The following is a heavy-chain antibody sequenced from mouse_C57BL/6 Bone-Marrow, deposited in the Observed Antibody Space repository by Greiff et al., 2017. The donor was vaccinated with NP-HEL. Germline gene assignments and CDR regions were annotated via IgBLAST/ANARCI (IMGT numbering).Heavy chain of an antibody. V-gene: IGHV1-52*01. CDR2: IDPSDSET. J-gene: IGHJ4*01. CDR3: ARGEIGNRGAMDY. CDR1: GYTFTSYW. D-gene: IGHD1-3*01. Sequence: QVQLKQPGAELVRPGSSVKLSCKASGYTFTSYWMHWVKQRPIQGLEWIGNIDPSDSETHYNQKFKDKATLTVDKSSSTAYMQLSSLTSEDSAVYYCARGEIGNRGAMDYWGQGTSVTVSS.